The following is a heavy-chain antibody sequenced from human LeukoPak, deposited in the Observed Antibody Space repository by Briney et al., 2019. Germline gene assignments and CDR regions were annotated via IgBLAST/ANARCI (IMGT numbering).Heavy chain of an antibody. CDR2: IDSSGGYM. V-gene: IGHV3-21*06. Sequence: TGGSLRLSCEASGFTFNTYSMNWARQAPGKGLEWVSSIDSSGGYMFYADSVKGRFIISRDNAKDSLYLQMNSLRAEDTAIYYCARDYQYGYSTNWYHLAQIDYWGQGTLVTVSS. CDR3: ARDYQYGYSTNWYHLAQIDY. J-gene: IGHJ4*02. CDR1: GFTFNTYS. D-gene: IGHD2/OR15-2a*01.